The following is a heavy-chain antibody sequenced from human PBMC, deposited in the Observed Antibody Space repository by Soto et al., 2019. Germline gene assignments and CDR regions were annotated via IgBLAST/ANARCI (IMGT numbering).Heavy chain of an antibody. Sequence: PGGSLRLSWVASGFTLNNNAMFLGRQAPGKGLEWVAVISYDGTKKFYADSVKGRFTILRDNSKNTLYLQMNSLRAEDTALYYCAKDPRGLPAPVYYFDCWGQGTLVTVSS. V-gene: IGHV3-30-3*01. J-gene: IGHJ4*02. CDR3: AKDPRGLPAPVYYFDC. CDR1: GFTLNNNA. CDR2: ISYDGTKK. D-gene: IGHD3-10*01.